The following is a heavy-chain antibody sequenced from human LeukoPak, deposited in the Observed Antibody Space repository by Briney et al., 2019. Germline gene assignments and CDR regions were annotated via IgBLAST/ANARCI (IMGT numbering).Heavy chain of an antibody. J-gene: IGHJ4*02. V-gene: IGHV3-21*01. CDR1: GFTFSSYS. Sequence: GGSLRLSCAASGFTFSSYSMNWVRQAPGKGLEWVSSISSSSSYIYYADSVKGRFTISRDNAKNSLYLQMNSLRDEDTAVYYCARDLGYSSSYYFDYWGQGTLVTVSS. CDR3: ARDLGYSSSYYFDY. CDR2: ISSSSSYI. D-gene: IGHD6-6*01.